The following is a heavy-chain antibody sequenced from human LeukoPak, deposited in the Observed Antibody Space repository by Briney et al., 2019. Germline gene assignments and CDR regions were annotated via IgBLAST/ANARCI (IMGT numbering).Heavy chain of an antibody. CDR1: GFSLSPSGAG. Sequence: SGPTLVNPTQTLTLTCTFSGFSLSPSGAGGGWIRQPPGKALEWLTLIYWNDDKRCSPSLKSRLTITKDTSKNQVVLTMTNMDPVDTATYYCAHRPIPAAGFNWFDPWGQGILVTVSS. D-gene: IGHD6-13*01. CDR3: AHRPIPAAGFNWFDP. CDR2: IYWNDDK. V-gene: IGHV2-5*01. J-gene: IGHJ5*02.